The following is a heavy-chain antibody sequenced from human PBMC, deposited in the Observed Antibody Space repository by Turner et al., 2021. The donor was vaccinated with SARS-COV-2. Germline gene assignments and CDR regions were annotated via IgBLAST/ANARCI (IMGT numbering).Heavy chain of an antibody. D-gene: IGHD6-19*01. Sequence: EVQLVECGGGLGQPGGSPRLSCSAPGFTFHDHAMHWVRQAPGKGLEWVSGINGNSGSIGYADSVKGRFTISRDNAKNALYLQMNNLGPEDTAFYYCVKDQKQWLVYLAYWGQGTLVTVSS. CDR3: VKDQKQWLVYLAY. CDR2: INGNSGSI. CDR1: GFTFHDHA. J-gene: IGHJ4*02. V-gene: IGHV3-9*01.